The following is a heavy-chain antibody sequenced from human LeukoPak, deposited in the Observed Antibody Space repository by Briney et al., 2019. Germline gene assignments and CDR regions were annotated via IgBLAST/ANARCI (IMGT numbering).Heavy chain of an antibody. CDR2: ISGSGGST. CDR1: GFTFSSYA. D-gene: IGHD3-22*01. CDR3: ANADDSSGYYSLGYFDY. V-gene: IGHV3-23*01. Sequence: GGSLRLSCAASGFTFSSYAVSWVRQAPGKGLEWVSAISGSGGSTYYADSVKGRFTISRDNSKNTLYLQMNSLRAEDTAVYYCANADDSSGYYSLGYFDYWGQGTLVTVSS. J-gene: IGHJ4*02.